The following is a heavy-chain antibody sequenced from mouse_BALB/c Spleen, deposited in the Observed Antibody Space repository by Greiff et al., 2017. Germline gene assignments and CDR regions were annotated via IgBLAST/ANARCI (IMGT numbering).Heavy chain of an antibody. Sequence: EVKVVESGGGLVKPGGSLKLSCAASGFTFSDYYMYWVRQTPEKRLEWVATISDGGSYTYYPDSVKGRFTISRDNAKNNLYLQMSSLKSEDTAMYYCARDQGDGFDYWGQGTTLTVSS. CDR3: ARDQGDGFDY. CDR1: GFTFSDYY. D-gene: IGHD3-2*02. CDR2: ISDGGSYT. J-gene: IGHJ2*01. V-gene: IGHV5-4*02.